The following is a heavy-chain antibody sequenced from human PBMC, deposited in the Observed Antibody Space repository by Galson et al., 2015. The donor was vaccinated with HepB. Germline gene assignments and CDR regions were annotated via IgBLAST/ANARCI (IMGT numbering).Heavy chain of an antibody. CDR3: ARHGGQAAHSIDY. Sequence: ETLSLTCTVSGGSISSSSYYWGWIRQPPGKGLEWIGSIYYSGSTYYNPSLKSRVTISVDTSKNQFSLKLSSVTAADTAVYYCARHGGQAAHSIDYWGQGALVTVSS. V-gene: IGHV4-39*01. J-gene: IGHJ4*02. CDR1: GGSISSSSYY. D-gene: IGHD6-25*01. CDR2: IYYSGST.